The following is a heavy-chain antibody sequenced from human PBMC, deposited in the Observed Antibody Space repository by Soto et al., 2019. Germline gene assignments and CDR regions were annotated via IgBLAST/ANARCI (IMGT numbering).Heavy chain of an antibody. D-gene: IGHD1-1*01. CDR1: GGTFSSYT. Sequence: SVKVSCKASGGTFSSYTISWVRQAPGQGLEGKGRIIPILGITKYAQKFQGRVTITGDKSASTAFMELSSLRSEDTAVFYCARVVARRVKTIYYYYGMDVWGQGTTVTVSS. CDR3: ARVVARRVKTIYYYYGMDV. CDR2: IIPILGIT. J-gene: IGHJ6*02. V-gene: IGHV1-69*02.